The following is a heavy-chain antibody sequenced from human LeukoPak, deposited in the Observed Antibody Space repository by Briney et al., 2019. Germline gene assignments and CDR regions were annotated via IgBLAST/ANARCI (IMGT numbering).Heavy chain of an antibody. CDR2: IKSKTDGETT. CDR3: ATSSGSYNPTFDY. V-gene: IGHV3-15*01. D-gene: IGHD1-26*01. Sequence: GGSLRLSCAASGLTFSNAWMSWVRQAPGKGLEWVGRIKSKTDGETTDYGAPVKGRFTISRDDSKNTLYLQMNSLRAEDTAVYYCATSSGSYNPTFDYWGQGTLVTVSS. CDR1: GLTFSNAW. J-gene: IGHJ4*02.